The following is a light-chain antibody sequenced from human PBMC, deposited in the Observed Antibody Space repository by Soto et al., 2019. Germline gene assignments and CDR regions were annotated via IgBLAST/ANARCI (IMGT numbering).Light chain of an antibody. CDR2: STN. Sequence: QAVVTQEPSFSVSPGGTVTLTCGLSSGSVSTSYYPSWYQQTPGQAPRTLIYSTNTRSSGVPDRFSGSILGNKAALTITGAQADDESDYYCVLYMGSGIWVFGGGTMVTVL. V-gene: IGLV8-61*01. CDR1: SGSVSTSYY. CDR3: VLYMGSGIWV. J-gene: IGLJ2*01.